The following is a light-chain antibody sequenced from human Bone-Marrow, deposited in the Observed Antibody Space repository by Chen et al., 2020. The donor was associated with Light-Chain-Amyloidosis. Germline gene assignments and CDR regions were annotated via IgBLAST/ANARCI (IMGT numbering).Light chain of an antibody. J-gene: IGLJ2*01. CDR3: SSFTITNTWI. CDR1: SSDVGGYNY. CDR2: EVT. Sequence: QSALTQPASVSGSPGQAITIPGTGTSSDVGGYNYVSWYQQHPGKAPKLMIYEVTNRPSGISIRFSGSKSGNTASLTISGLQAEDEADYYCSSFTITNTWIFGGGTKLTVL. V-gene: IGLV2-14*01.